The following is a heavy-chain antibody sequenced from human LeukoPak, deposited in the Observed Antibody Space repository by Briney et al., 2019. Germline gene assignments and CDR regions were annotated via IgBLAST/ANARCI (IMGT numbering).Heavy chain of an antibody. V-gene: IGHV1-24*01. D-gene: IGHD3-10*01. CDR2: FDPEDGET. J-gene: IGHJ4*02. CDR3: ATAVGSGSYYFDY. Sequence: GASVKVSCKVSGYTLTELSMHWVRQAPGKGLGWMGGFDPEDGETIYAQKFQGRVTMTEDTSTDTAYMELSSLRSEDTAVYYCATAVGSGSYYFDYWGQGTLVTVSS. CDR1: GYTLTELS.